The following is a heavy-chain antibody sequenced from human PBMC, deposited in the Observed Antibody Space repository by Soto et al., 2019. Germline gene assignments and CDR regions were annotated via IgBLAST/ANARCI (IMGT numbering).Heavy chain of an antibody. V-gene: IGHV4-30-2*01. D-gene: IGHD6-13*01. CDR3: ARTWQLRYYYGMDV. Sequence: SETLSLTCAVSGGSISSGGYYWSWIRQPPGKGLEWIGYIYHSGSTYYNPSLKSRVTISVDRSKNQFSLKLSSVTAADTAVYYCARTWQLRYYYGMDVWGQGTTVTVSS. CDR1: GGSISSGGYY. J-gene: IGHJ6*02. CDR2: IYHSGST.